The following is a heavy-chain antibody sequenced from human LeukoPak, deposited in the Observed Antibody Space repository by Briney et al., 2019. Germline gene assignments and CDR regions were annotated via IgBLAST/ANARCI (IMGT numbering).Heavy chain of an antibody. D-gene: IGHD7-27*01. CDR2: ISNSGDSI. J-gene: IGHJ4*02. CDR1: GFTFHDSY. Sequence: GGSLRLSCDASGFTFHDSYMTWIRQAPGKGLEWVSFISNSGDSIYYADSVKGRFITSRDNAKSSLYLQMNSLRAEDTALYYCGRGHWGLDYWGQGALVTVSS. CDR3: GRGHWGLDY. V-gene: IGHV3-11*04.